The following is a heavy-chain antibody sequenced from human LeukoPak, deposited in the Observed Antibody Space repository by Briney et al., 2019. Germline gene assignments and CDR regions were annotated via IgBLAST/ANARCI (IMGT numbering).Heavy chain of an antibody. CDR3: AKDANYLDSSGYFIPFDY. CDR2: ISGNGLQT. J-gene: IGHJ4*02. Sequence: GRSLRLSCSASGFTFSRFAMTWVRHLPGKGLEWVSTISGNGLQTFYADSVKGRFSVSRDNSVNIVYLQMDSLRADDSALYSCAKDANYLDSSGYFIPFDYWGPGTLVTVAS. CDR1: GFTFSRFA. D-gene: IGHD3-22*01. V-gene: IGHV3-23*01.